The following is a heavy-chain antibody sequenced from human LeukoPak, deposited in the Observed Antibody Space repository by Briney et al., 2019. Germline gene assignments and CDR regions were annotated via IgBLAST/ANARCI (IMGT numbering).Heavy chain of an antibody. Sequence: ASVKVSCKASGYTFTSYGISWVRQAPGQGLQWMGWISAYNDNTNYAQKLQGRVTMTTDTSTSTAYMELRSLRSADTAVYYCARDAFYYDSSAYPFDYWGQGTLVTVSS. D-gene: IGHD3-22*01. J-gene: IGHJ4*02. CDR1: GYTFTSYG. CDR3: ARDAFYYDSSAYPFDY. V-gene: IGHV1-18*01. CDR2: ISAYNDNT.